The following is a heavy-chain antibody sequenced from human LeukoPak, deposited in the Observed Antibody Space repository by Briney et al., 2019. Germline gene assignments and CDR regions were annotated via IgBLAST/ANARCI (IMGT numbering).Heavy chain of an antibody. D-gene: IGHD4-17*01. CDR2: IYHSGTT. Sequence: SETLSLTCAVSGGSISSGAYSWSWIRQPPVKGLEWIGYIYHSGTTYYNPSLKSRVTISIDRSKNQVSLRLSSVAAADTAVYYCDGSTVTTGRSLYYWGQGTLVTVSP. J-gene: IGHJ4*02. V-gene: IGHV4-30-2*01. CDR3: DGSTVTTGRSLYY. CDR1: GGSISSGAYS.